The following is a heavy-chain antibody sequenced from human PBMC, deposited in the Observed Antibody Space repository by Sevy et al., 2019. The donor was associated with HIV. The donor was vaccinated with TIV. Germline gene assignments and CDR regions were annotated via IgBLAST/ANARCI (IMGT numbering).Heavy chain of an antibody. J-gene: IGHJ4*02. CDR1: GFTFSSYT. CDR3: ARDHAYCSGGSCYSGGY. Sequence: GGSLRLSCSASGFTFSSYTMIGVRQAPGRGLEWVSASGGTRSYIYYADSVKDRFTISRDNAKNLLYLQMNSLRAEDTAVYYCARDHAYCSGGSCYSGGYWGQGTLVTVSS. V-gene: IGHV3-21*06. CDR2: SGGTRSYI. D-gene: IGHD2-15*01.